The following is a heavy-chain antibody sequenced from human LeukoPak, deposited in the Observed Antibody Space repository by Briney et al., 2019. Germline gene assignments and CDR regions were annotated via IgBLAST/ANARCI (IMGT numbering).Heavy chain of an antibody. CDR2: INHSGST. CDR1: GGSFSGYY. Sequence: SETLSLTCAVYGGSFSGYYWSWIRQPPGKGLEWIGEINHSGSTSYNPSLKSRVTISVDTSKNQFSLKLSSVTAADTAVYYCARLRWYFYYFDYWGQGTLVTVSS. V-gene: IGHV4-34*01. D-gene: IGHD6-13*01. J-gene: IGHJ4*02. CDR3: ARLRWYFYYFDY.